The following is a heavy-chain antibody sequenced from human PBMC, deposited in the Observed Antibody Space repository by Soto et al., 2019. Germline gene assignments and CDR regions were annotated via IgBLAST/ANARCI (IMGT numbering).Heavy chain of an antibody. D-gene: IGHD3-22*01. CDR1: GGSISSGGYY. J-gene: IGHJ3*02. CDR3: ARQFKVGDDSSGYYYVLAFDI. Sequence: QVQLQESGPGLVKPSQTLSLTCTVSGGSISSGGYYWSWIRQHPGKGLEWIGYIYYSGSTYYNPSLKSLVTIPVDTSKNKFSLKSSSVTAADTAVYYCARQFKVGDDSSGYYYVLAFDIWGQGTMVTVSS. V-gene: IGHV4-31*01. CDR2: IYYSGST.